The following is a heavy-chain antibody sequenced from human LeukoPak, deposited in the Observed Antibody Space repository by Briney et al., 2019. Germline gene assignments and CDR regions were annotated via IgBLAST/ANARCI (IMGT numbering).Heavy chain of an antibody. CDR2: IWYDGSNK. J-gene: IGHJ4*02. Sequence: GGSLRLSCAASGFTFSSYDMHWVRQSPGRGLEWVAFIWYDGSNKHYADSVKGRFTISRDNSKNTLYLQMNSLRAEDTAVYLCANLGMGIDYWGQGTLVTVST. D-gene: IGHD7-27*01. CDR3: ANLGMGIDY. V-gene: IGHV3-30*02. CDR1: GFTFSSYD.